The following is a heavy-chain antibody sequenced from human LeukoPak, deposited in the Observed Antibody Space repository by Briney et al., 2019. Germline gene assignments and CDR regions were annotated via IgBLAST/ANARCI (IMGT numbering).Heavy chain of an antibody. D-gene: IGHD3-9*01. CDR2: IIPIFGTA. CDR1: GGTFSSYA. Sequence: ASVKVSCKASGGTFSSYAISWVRQAPGQGLEWXXGIIPIFGTANYAQKFQGRVTITADKSTSTAYMELSSLRSEDTAVYYCARGGADFDWLLSDYWGQGTLVTVSS. CDR3: ARGGADFDWLLSDY. J-gene: IGHJ4*02. V-gene: IGHV1-69*06.